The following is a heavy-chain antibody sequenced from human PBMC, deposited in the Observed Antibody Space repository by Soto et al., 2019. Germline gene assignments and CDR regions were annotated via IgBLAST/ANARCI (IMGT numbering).Heavy chain of an antibody. CDR1: GFSFSGYW. CDR2: INRDGSVT. CDR3: ARVVGYSFGLNWFDL. V-gene: IGHV3-74*01. J-gene: IGHJ5*02. D-gene: IGHD5-18*01. Sequence: GGSLRLSCAASGFSFSGYWMYWVRQPPGKGLVWVSRINRDGSVTSHADSVKGRITVSRDNTKNTLYLQMNSLRAEDTAVYYCARVVGYSFGLNWFDLWGQGTLVTVSS.